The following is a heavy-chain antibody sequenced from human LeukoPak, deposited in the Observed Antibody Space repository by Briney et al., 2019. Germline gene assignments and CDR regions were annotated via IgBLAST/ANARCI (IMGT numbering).Heavy chain of an antibody. D-gene: IGHD3-9*01. Sequence: GGSLRPSCAASGFTFSSYWMSWVRQAPGKGLEWVANIKQDGSEKYYVDSVKGRFTIPRDNAKNSLYLQMNSLRAEDTAVYYCARVILTGYYTVFDYWGQGTLVTVSS. CDR3: ARVILTGYYTVFDY. V-gene: IGHV3-7*01. CDR2: IKQDGSEK. CDR1: GFTFSSYW. J-gene: IGHJ4*02.